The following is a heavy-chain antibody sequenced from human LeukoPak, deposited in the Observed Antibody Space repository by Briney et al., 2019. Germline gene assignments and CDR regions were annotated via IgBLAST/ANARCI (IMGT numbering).Heavy chain of an antibody. J-gene: IGHJ4*02. Sequence: GGSLRLSCAPSGFTFSSYWMHWVPQAPGKGRMWVSRINSDGTRTGYADSVKGRFTISRDNAKNTLYLQMNSLRAEDTAVYYCARDGNWNDDYWGQGTSVTVSS. V-gene: IGHV3-74*01. CDR2: INSDGTRT. D-gene: IGHD1-1*01. CDR3: ARDGNWNDDY. CDR1: GFTFSSYW.